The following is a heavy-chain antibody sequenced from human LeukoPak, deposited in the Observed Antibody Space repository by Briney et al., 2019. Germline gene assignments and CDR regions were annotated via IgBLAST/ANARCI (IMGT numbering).Heavy chain of an antibody. D-gene: IGHD2-15*01. V-gene: IGHV4-4*09. CDR3: ARRRSGGRDFDF. J-gene: IGHJ4*02. CDR1: GGAISSYY. CDR2: IYTSGST. Sequence: SETLSLTCTVSGGAISSYYGSWIRQPPGKGLEWIGYIYTSGSTNYNPSLKSRVTISADTSKNQFSLNLSSVTAADTAVYYCARRRSGGRDFDFWGRGTLVTVSS.